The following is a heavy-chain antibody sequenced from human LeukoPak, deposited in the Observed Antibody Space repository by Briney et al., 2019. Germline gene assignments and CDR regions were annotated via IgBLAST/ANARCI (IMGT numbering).Heavy chain of an antibody. V-gene: IGHV4-61*02. D-gene: IGHD6-19*01. CDR1: GGSIKSGSYY. CDR2: ISSSGST. CDR3: ARGWSSGWYGVNWFDP. Sequence: SETLSLTCTVSGGSIKSGSYYWSWIRQPAGKGLEWIGRISSSGSTNYNPSLKSRVTMSVDTSKNQFSLKLSSVTAADTAVYYCARGWSSGWYGVNWFDPWGQGTLVTVSS. J-gene: IGHJ5*02.